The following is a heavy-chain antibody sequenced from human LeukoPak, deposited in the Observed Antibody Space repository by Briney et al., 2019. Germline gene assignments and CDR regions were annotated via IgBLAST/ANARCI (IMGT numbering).Heavy chain of an antibody. CDR2: IYYSGST. D-gene: IGHD6-19*01. J-gene: IGHJ6*02. CDR3: ARAGQWLVPGAGYYYYGMDV. V-gene: IGHV4-59*01. Sequence: SETLSLTCTVSGGSISSYYWSWIRQPPGKGLEWIGYIYYSGSTNYNPSLKSRDTISVDTSKNQFSLKLSSVTAADTAVYYCARAGQWLVPGAGYYYYGMDVWGQGTTVTVSS. CDR1: GGSISSYY.